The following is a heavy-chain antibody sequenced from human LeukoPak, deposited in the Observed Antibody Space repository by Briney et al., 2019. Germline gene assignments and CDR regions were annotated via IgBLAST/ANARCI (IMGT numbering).Heavy chain of an antibody. Sequence: SETLSLTCSVSGGSVSSGSYHWSWIRQPPGKGLEWIGYIYYSGNTNYNPSLKSRVTISVDTSKNQFSLKLNSVTAAGTAVYYCARDEVDFDNDHRFDPWGQGTLVTVSS. J-gene: IGHJ5*02. V-gene: IGHV4-61*01. CDR1: GGSVSSGSYH. CDR2: IYYSGNT. D-gene: IGHD3-9*01. CDR3: ARDEVDFDNDHRFDP.